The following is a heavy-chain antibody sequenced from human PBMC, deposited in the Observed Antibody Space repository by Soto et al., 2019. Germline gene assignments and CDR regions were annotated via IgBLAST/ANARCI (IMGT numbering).Heavy chain of an antibody. CDR2: ISGSGDST. V-gene: IGHV3-23*01. D-gene: IGHD6-13*01. Sequence: EVQLLESGGGLVQPGGSLRLSCAASGFTFSSYAMSWVRQAPGKGLEWVSVISGSGDSTYYADSVRGRFTISRDNSTNTLYLQMNSLRAEDTPVYYCAKDRDGAAAGPTKFYGMDVWGQGTTVTVSS. CDR3: AKDRDGAAAGPTKFYGMDV. CDR1: GFTFSSYA. J-gene: IGHJ6*02.